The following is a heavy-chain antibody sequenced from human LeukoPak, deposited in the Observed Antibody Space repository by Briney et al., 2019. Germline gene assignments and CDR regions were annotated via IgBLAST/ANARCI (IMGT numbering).Heavy chain of an antibody. CDR3: ARRVYYYDSSGYPD. J-gene: IGHJ4*02. V-gene: IGHV1-18*04. CDR2: ISAYNGNT. Sequence: ASVKVSCKASGYTFTGYYMHWVRQAPGQGLEWMGWISAYNGNTNYAQKLQGRVTMTTDTSTSTAYMELRSLRSDDTAVYYCARRVYYYDSSGYPDWGQGTLVTVSS. CDR1: GYTFTGYY. D-gene: IGHD3-22*01.